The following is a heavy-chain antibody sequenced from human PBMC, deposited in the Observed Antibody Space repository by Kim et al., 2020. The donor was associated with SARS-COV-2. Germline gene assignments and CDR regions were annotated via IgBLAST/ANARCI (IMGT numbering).Heavy chain of an antibody. V-gene: IGHV3-33*06. CDR3: AKDLGFSPAPEDTMDV. CDR1: GFTFSSYG. CDR2: IWYDGSNK. J-gene: IGHJ6*02. Sequence: GGSLRLSCAASGFTFSSYGMHWVRQAPGKGLEWVAVIWYDGSNKYYADSVKGRFTISRDNSKNTLYLQMNSLRAEDTAVYYCAKDLGFSPAPEDTMDVWGQGTTVPVSS.